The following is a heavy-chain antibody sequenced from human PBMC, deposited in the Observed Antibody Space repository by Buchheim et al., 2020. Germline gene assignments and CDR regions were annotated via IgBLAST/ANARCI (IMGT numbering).Heavy chain of an antibody. D-gene: IGHD3-22*01. CDR3: AREEDYYDSSGQPL. CDR1: GFTVSSNY. J-gene: IGHJ4*02. CDR2: IYSGGST. V-gene: IGHV3-66*01. Sequence: EVQLVESGGGLVQPGGSLRLSCAASGFTVSSNYMSWVRQAPGKGLEWVSVIYSGGSTYYADSVKGRFTISRDNSKNKLYLQMNSLRAEDTAVYYCAREEDYYDSSGQPLWGQGTL.